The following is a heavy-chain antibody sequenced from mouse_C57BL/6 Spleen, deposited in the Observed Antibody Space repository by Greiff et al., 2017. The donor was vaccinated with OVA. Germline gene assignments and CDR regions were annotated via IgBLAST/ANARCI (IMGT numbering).Heavy chain of an antibody. J-gene: IGHJ3*01. D-gene: IGHD1-1*01. CDR1: GYAFSSSW. CDR2: IYPGVGDT. CDR3: ARRNYDGSSSHFAD. Sequence: QVQLQQSGPELVKPGASVKISCKASGYAFSSSWMNWVKQRPGQGLEWIGRIYPGVGDTNYNGKFKGKATLTADKSSSTAYMQLSSLTSEDSAVYFCARRNYDGSSSHFADWGQGTLVTVSA. V-gene: IGHV1-82*01.